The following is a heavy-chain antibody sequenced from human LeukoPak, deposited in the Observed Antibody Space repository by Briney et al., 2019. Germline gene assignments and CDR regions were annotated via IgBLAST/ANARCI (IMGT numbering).Heavy chain of an antibody. CDR3: ARENGYRYDY. V-gene: IGHV4-59*01. Sequence: SETLSLTCTVSGGSITSYYWSWIRQPPGKGLEWIGSIYYSGSTNYNPSLKSRVTISVDTSKNQFSLKLSSVTAADTALYYCARENGYRYDYWGQGTMVTVSS. D-gene: IGHD5-18*01. J-gene: IGHJ4*02. CDR2: IYYSGST. CDR1: GGSITSYY.